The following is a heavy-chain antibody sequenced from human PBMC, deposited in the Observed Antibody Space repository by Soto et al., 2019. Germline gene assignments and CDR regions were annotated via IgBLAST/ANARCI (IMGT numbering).Heavy chain of an antibody. V-gene: IGHV4-31*03. D-gene: IGHD3-10*01. CDR2: IYYSGST. CDR3: ARGIPRFSGFGETWFDP. CDR1: GGSISSGGYY. J-gene: IGHJ5*02. Sequence: SETLSLTCTVSGGSISSGGYYWSWIRQHPGKGLEWIGYIYYSGSTYYNPSLKSRVTISVDTSKNQFSLKLSSVTAADTAVYYCARGIPRFSGFGETWFDPWGQGTLVTVSS.